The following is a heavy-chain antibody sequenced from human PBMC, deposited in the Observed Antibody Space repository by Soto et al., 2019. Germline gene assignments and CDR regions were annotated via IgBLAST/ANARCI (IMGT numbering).Heavy chain of an antibody. V-gene: IGHV4-30-4*01. Sequence: SETLSLTCTVSGGSISSGDYYWSWIRQPPGKGLEWIGYIYYSGSTYYNPSLESRVAISLDTSRSQFSLKLTSVTAADTAVYYCARDKITGLFDYWGQGTLVTVSS. D-gene: IGHD3-10*01. CDR1: GGSISSGDYY. CDR3: ARDKITGLFDY. CDR2: IYYSGST. J-gene: IGHJ4*02.